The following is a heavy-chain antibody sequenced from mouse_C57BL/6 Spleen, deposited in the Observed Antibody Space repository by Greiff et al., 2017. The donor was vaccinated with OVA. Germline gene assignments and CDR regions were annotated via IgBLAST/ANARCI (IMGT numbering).Heavy chain of an antibody. CDR1: GYTFTSYT. V-gene: IGHV1-4*01. CDR2: INPSSGYT. CDR3: GRFPDFDY. J-gene: IGHJ2*01. Sequence: VQLQQSGAELARPGASVKMSCKASGYTFTSYTMHWVKQRPGQGLEWIGYINPSSGYTKYNQKFKDKATLTADKSSSTAYMQLSSLTSEDSAVNYCGRFPDFDYWGQGTTLTVSS.